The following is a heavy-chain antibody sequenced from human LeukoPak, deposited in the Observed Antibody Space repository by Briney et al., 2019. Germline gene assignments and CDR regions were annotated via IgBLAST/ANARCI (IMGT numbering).Heavy chain of an antibody. CDR2: IYYSGST. Sequence: SETLSLTCTVSGGSISSYYWSWIRQPPGKGLEWIGYIYYSGSTNYNPSLKSRVTISVDTSKNQFSLKLSSVTAADTAVHYCARARGIAVAVVYFDYWGQGTLVTVSS. J-gene: IGHJ4*02. CDR1: GGSISSYY. CDR3: ARARGIAVAVVYFDY. V-gene: IGHV4-59*12. D-gene: IGHD6-19*01.